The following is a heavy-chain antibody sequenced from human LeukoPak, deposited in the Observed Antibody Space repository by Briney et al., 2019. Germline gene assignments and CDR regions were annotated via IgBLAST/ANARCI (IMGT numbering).Heavy chain of an antibody. CDR3: ATATNYYDSSGHDY. J-gene: IGHJ4*02. V-gene: IGHV1-69*05. D-gene: IGHD3-22*01. Sequence: SVKVSCKASGGTFSSYAISWVRQAPGQGLEWMGGIIPIFGTANYAQKFQGRVTITTDESTSTAYMELSSLRSEDTAVYYCATATNYYDSSGHDYWGQGTLVTVSS. CDR1: GGTFSSYA. CDR2: IIPIFGTA.